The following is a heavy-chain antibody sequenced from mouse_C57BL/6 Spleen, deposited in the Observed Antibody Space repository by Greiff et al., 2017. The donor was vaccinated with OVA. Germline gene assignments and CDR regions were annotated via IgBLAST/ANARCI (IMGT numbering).Heavy chain of an antibody. CDR1: GYTFTSYW. D-gene: IGHD2-3*01. Sequence: VQLQQPGTELVKPGASVKLSCKASGYTFTSYWMHWVKQRPGQGLEWIGNINPSNGGTNYNEKFKSKATLTVDKSSSTAYMQLSSLTSEDSAVYYCARSWIYDGYSDWYFDVWGTGTTVTVSS. J-gene: IGHJ1*03. CDR3: ARSWIYDGYSDWYFDV. CDR2: INPSNGGT. V-gene: IGHV1-53*01.